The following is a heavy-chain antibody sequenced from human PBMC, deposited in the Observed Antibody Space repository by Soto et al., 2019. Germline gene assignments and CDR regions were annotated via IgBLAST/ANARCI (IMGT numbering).Heavy chain of an antibody. CDR1: GFTFSSYA. D-gene: IGHD4-4*01. Sequence: GGSLRLSCAASGFTFSSYAMSWVRQAPGKGLEWVSAISGSGGSTYYADSVKGRFTISRDNSKNTLYLQMNSLRAEDTAVYYCGILWGYTTGWFDPWGQGTLVTVSS. V-gene: IGHV3-23*01. J-gene: IGHJ5*02. CDR2: ISGSGGST. CDR3: GILWGYTTGWFDP.